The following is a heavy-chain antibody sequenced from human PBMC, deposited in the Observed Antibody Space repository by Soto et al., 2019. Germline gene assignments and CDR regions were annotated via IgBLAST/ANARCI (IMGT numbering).Heavy chain of an antibody. CDR1: GYTFANYD. D-gene: IGHD3-3*01. V-gene: IGHV1-18*04. Sequence: QVQLVQSAAEVKKPGASVKVSCKASGYTFANYDISWVRPAPGQGLEWMGWISTKSGNTDYAQNVQGRVTLTAASSTTTVHMGLRSLRSYDTAVYYCARSYFDSWTEYSTPVKYWGQGTLVAVSS. J-gene: IGHJ4*02. CDR3: ARSYFDSWTEYSTPVKY. CDR2: ISTKSGNT.